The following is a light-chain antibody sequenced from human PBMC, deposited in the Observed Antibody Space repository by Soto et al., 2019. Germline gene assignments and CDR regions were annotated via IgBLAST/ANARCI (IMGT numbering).Light chain of an antibody. J-gene: IGKJ4*01. V-gene: IGKV3-20*01. CDR2: GAS. CDR3: QQYGSSPLT. CDR1: QRVSSSY. Sequence: ENVLTQSPGTLSLSPGERATLSCRASQRVSSSYLAWYQQKPGQAPRLLIYGASSRATGIPDRFSGSGSETDFTLTISRLEPEDFAVYYCQQYGSSPLTFGGGTKVEIK.